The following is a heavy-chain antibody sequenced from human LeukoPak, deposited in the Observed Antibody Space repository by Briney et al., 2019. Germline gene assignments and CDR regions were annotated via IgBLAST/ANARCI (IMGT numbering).Heavy chain of an antibody. J-gene: IGHJ4*02. V-gene: IGHV3-43*02. D-gene: IGHD3-16*01. CDR2: ISGDGGTT. CDR1: GFTFDDYA. CDR3: AKEGASTWKYYYAHFGC. Sequence: PGGSLRLSCAASGFTFDDYAMHWVRQAPGKGLEWLYVISGDGGTTYYAGSVKGRFTISRDNSKNSLHLQMNSLRNEDTALYYCAKEGASTWKYYYAHFGCWGQGTLVTVSS.